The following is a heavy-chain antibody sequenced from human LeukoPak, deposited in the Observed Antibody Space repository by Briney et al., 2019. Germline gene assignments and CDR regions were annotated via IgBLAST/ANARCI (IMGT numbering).Heavy chain of an antibody. CDR1: GVSISSYY. J-gene: IGHJ4*02. CDR3: ARSPVYSSGWYQFDY. Sequence: SETLSLTCTVSGVSISSYYWSWIRQPPGKGVEWIGYIYYSGSTNYNPSLKSRVTISVDTSKNQFSLKLSSVTAADTAVYYCARSPVYSSGWYQFDYWGQGTLVTVSS. D-gene: IGHD6-19*01. CDR2: IYYSGST. V-gene: IGHV4-59*01.